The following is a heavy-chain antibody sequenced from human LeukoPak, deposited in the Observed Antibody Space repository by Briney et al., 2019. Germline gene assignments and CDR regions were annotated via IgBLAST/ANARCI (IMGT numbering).Heavy chain of an antibody. V-gene: IGHV3-7*01. CDR2: IRQDGDDK. CDR3: ARVRTEGYIDL. CDR1: GFIFNSHW. Sequence: GGSLRLSCAGSGFIFNSHWMTWVRQAPGMGLEWVGNIRQDGDDKVYADSVRDRFTISRDIAKNSLYLHLNSLRAEDTAIYYCARVRTEGYIDLWGRGTLVTVSP. J-gene: IGHJ2*01. D-gene: IGHD6-13*01.